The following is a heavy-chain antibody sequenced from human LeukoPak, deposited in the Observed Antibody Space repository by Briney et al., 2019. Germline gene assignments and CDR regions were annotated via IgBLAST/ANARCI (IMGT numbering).Heavy chain of an antibody. CDR3: AREGQLGVYYFDY. CDR1: GYTFTNNY. J-gene: IGHJ4*02. CDR2: INPSDGGT. V-gene: IGHV1-46*01. Sequence: GASVKVSCKASGYTFTNNYMHWVRQAPGQGLEWMGIINPSDGGTNYAQKFQGRVTMTRDMSTSTVYMELSSLRSEDTAVYYCAREGQLGVYYFDYWGQGTLVTVSS. D-gene: IGHD6-6*01.